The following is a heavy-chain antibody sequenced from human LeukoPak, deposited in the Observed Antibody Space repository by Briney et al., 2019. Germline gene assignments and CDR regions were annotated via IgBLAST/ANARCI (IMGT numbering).Heavy chain of an antibody. D-gene: IGHD4-23*01. J-gene: IGHJ4*02. CDR1: GGSISSGGYY. Sequence: SETLSLTCTVSGGSISSGGYYWSWIRQHPGKGLEWIGYIYYSGSTYYNPSLKSRVTISVDTSKNQFSLKLSSVTAADTAVYYCAKLDYGGNLVDYWGQGNLVIVSS. CDR3: AKLDYGGNLVDY. CDR2: IYYSGST. V-gene: IGHV4-31*03.